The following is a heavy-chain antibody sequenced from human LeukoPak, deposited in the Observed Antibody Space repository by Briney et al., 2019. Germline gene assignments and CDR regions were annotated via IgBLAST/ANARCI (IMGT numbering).Heavy chain of an antibody. D-gene: IGHD3-3*01. V-gene: IGHV1-46*01. CDR3: ARALEDRERGIYDSRYYMDV. Sequence: GASVKVSCKASGYTFTSYYMHWVRQAPGQGLEWMGIINPSGGSTSYAQKFQGRVTMTRDTSTSTVYMELSSLRSEDTAVYYCARALEDRERGIYDSRYYMDVWGKGTTVTVSS. J-gene: IGHJ6*03. CDR2: INPSGGST. CDR1: GYTFTSYY.